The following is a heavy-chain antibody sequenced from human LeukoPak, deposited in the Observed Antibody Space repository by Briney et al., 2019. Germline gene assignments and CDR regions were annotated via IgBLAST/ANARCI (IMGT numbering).Heavy chain of an antibody. CDR3: ARLHLGTSRD. CDR2: INPGDSKI. CDR1: GYSFTNYW. Sequence: GEALKISRKGSGYSFTNYWIAWGRQMPGKGLEWRVIINPGDSKIRYSPSFQGQVTITPDKSITTSYLQCSSLPASDAAMVYCARLHLGTSRDWGKGTLVT. V-gene: IGHV5-51*01. J-gene: IGHJ4*02. D-gene: IGHD1-7*01.